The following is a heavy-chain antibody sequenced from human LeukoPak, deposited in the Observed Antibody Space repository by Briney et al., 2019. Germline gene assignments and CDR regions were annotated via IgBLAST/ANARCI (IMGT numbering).Heavy chain of an antibody. CDR2: TGASGSTT. CDR3: ARQGGDTTMVRKTLYAFDF. J-gene: IGHJ3*01. D-gene: IGHD3-10*01. V-gene: IGHV3-23*01. CDR1: GFTFNNYA. Sequence: GGSLRLSCTAFGFTFNNYAMSWVRQAPGKGLEWVSATGASGSTTYYADSVKGRFTISRDNSKNTLYLQMSSLRAEDTALYYCARQGGDTTMVRKTLYAFDFWGQGTLVTVSS.